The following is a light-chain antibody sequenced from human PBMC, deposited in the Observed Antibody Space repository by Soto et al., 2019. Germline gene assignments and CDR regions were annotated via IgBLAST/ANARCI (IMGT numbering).Light chain of an antibody. Sequence: QSVLSQPPSVSGAPGQRITISCTGSSSNIGENYVVHWYRQVPGTAPKLLMSGDNNRPSGLADRFSGSKSGTSASLVITRLQAEDEADYYCQSYDSSLNRVFGTGTKVTVL. CDR3: QSYDSSLNRV. J-gene: IGLJ1*01. CDR1: SSNIGENYV. V-gene: IGLV1-40*01. CDR2: GDN.